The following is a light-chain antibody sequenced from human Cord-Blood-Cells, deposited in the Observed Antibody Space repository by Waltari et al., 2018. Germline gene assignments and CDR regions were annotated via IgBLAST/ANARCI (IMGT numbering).Light chain of an antibody. V-gene: IGLV2-14*01. J-gene: IGLJ3*02. CDR1: SSDVGGYNY. CDR3: SSYTSSSTLV. Sequence: QSALTQPASVSGSPGQSITISCTGTSSDVGGYNYVSWYQQHPGKAPKLMIYDVSKRPSGVSTRFSGSKSGNTASLTISGLQAEDEADYYCSSYTSSSTLVFGGGTMLTVL. CDR2: DVS.